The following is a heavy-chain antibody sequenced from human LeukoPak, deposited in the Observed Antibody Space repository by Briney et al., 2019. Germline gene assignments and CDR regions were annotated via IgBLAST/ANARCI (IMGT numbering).Heavy chain of an antibody. D-gene: IGHD1-1*01. Sequence: GGSLRLSCAASGFTFSSYGMHWVRQAPGKGLEWVAVISYDGSNKYYADSVKGRFTISRDNSKNTLYLRMNSLRAEDTAVYYCAKGFTNYGMDVWGQGTTVTVSS. CDR3: AKGFTNYGMDV. J-gene: IGHJ6*02. CDR1: GFTFSSYG. V-gene: IGHV3-30*18. CDR2: ISYDGSNK.